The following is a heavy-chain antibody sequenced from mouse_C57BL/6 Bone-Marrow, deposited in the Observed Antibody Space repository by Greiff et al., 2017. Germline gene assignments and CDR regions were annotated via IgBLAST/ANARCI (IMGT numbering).Heavy chain of an antibody. CDR3: ARAYYGISWCAY. CDR2: ISDGGRYT. CDR1: GFTFSSYA. J-gene: IGHJ3*01. D-gene: IGHD1-1*01. Sequence: EVKLQESGGGLVKPGGSLKLSCAASGFTFSSYAMSWVRQTPETRLACVATISDGGRYTYYPDTVKGRFPISRDKAKNKLYLQMSHLKSEDTAMYYCARAYYGISWCAYGGQGTLVTVSA. V-gene: IGHV5-4*03.